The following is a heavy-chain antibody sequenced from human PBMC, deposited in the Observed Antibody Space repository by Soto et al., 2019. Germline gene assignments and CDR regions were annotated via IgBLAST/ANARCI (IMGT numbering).Heavy chain of an antibody. Sequence: QVQLVQSGAEVKKPGSSVKVSCKASGGTFSSYTISWVRQAPGQGLEWMGRIIPILGIANYAQKFEDGVTITADKSTSTAYREPSSMRSEDTAMYYCARSYAARDDYNYAIYFDYWGQGTLVTVSS. V-gene: IGHV1-69*02. D-gene: IGHD4-4*01. CDR1: GGTFSSYT. CDR2: IIPILGIA. CDR3: ARSYAARDDYNYAIYFDY. J-gene: IGHJ4*02.